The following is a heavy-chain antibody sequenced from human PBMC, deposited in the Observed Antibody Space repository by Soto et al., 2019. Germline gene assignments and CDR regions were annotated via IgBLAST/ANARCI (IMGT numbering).Heavy chain of an antibody. CDR3: AREGDGWELLLRL. Sequence: EVQLVESGGGLVQPGGSLRLSCAASGFTFSSYSMNWVRKAPGKGLEWVSYISSSSSTIYYADSVKGRFTISRDNAKNTQNLQMNRLRAEDTAVYYCAREGDGWELLLRLWSQGTLVTVSS. V-gene: IGHV3-48*01. D-gene: IGHD1-26*01. CDR1: GFTFSSYS. CDR2: ISSSSSTI. J-gene: IGHJ4*02.